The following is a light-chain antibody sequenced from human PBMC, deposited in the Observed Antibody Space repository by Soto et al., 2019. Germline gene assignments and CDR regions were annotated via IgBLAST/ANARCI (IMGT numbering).Light chain of an antibody. J-gene: IGKJ4*01. CDR3: QKYDHDPLT. CDR2: GAS. Sequence: IQMTQSPSSLSASVGDRVTITCRASQNIDKYIHWYRHRQGEAPKFLIYGASRLQSGVPSRVTGSGSGTDFTLVFSSLRPEEVATYYSQKYDHDPLTFGGGTKV. V-gene: IGKV1-39*01. CDR1: QNIDKY.